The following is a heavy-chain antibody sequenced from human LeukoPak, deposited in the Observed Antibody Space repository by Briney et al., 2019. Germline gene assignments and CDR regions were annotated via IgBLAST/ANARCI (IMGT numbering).Heavy chain of an antibody. D-gene: IGHD3-16*02. CDR2: INHSGST. CDR3: ARDQRGVIVFNYYYYMDV. J-gene: IGHJ6*03. CDR1: GGSFSGYY. Sequence: SETLSLTCAVYGGSFSGYYWSWIRQPPGKGLEWIGEINHSGSTNYNPSLKSRVTISVDTSKNQFSLKLSSVTAADTAVYYCARDQRGVIVFNYYYYMDVWGKGTTVTISS. V-gene: IGHV4-34*01.